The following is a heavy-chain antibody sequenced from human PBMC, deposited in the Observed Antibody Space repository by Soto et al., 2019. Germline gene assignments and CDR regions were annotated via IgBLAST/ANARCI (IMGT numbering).Heavy chain of an antibody. J-gene: IGHJ4*02. D-gene: IGHD3-10*01. Sequence: QLVGSGGGLVRPGESLRLTCAVSGIAFTYASINWVRQGPGRGPEWVGRIEGKTGGGTTDYAAPVKGRFTISRDDSTNEVFRQLDNVNCEHAGVYYCTTHNGSSRSRRVDECDQGTQVTVSS. CDR2: IEGKTGGGTT. V-gene: IGHV3-15*07. CDR3: TTHNGSSRSRRVDE. CDR1: GIAFTYAS.